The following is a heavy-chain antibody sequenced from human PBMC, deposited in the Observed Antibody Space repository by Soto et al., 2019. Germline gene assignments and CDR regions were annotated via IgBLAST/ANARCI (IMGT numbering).Heavy chain of an antibody. Sequence: SETLSLTCDVSVEPMTGGYYWGWIRQSPGKGLEWIGSIYYGGTTYYNPSLRSRLAISTDTSKNQFSLRLSSVTAADTALYYCARGWYYFDFWGQGTLVTVSS. CDR3: ARGWYYFDF. CDR2: IYYGGTT. J-gene: IGHJ4*02. V-gene: IGHV4-38-2*01. D-gene: IGHD2-15*01. CDR1: VEPMTGGYY.